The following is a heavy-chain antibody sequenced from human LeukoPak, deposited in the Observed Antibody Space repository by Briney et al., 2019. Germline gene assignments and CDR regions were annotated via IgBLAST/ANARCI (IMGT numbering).Heavy chain of an antibody. CDR2: IYHSGRT. CDR3: ARLDSSGWDDY. D-gene: IGHD6-19*01. CDR1: GYSISSGYY. Sequence: SETLSLTCTVSGYSISSGYYWGWIRQPPGKGLEWIGSIYHSGRTFYNPSLKSRVTISVDTSKNQFSLKLTSVTAADTAVYYCARLDSSGWDDYWGQGTLVTVSS. J-gene: IGHJ4*02. V-gene: IGHV4-38-2*02.